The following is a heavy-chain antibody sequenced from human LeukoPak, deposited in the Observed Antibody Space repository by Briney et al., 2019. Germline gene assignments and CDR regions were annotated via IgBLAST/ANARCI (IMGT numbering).Heavy chain of an antibody. CDR1: GFTFSSYS. D-gene: IGHD3-22*01. J-gene: IGHJ4*02. V-gene: IGHV3-48*01. Sequence: GGSLRLSCAASGFTFSSYSMNWVRQAPGKGLEWVSYISSSSTIYYADSVKGRFTISRDNAKNSLYLQMNSLRAEDTAVYYCASQWEYYYDSSGLVYWGQGTLVTVSS. CDR2: ISSSSTI. CDR3: ASQWEYYYDSSGLVY.